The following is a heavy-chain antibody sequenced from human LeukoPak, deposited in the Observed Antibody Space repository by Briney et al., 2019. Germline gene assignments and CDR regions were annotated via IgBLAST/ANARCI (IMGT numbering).Heavy chain of an antibody. J-gene: IGHJ4*02. CDR1: GFTFSIYG. CDR2: KWYDGSNK. V-gene: IGHV3-33*06. Sequence: PGGSLRLSCAASGFTFSIYGMNWVRQAPDKALECVAVKWYDGSNKYYADAVKGRFTISRDNSKNTLYLQMDILRAEDTAVYYCAKDKEYNTSPLPPDYWGQGTLVTVSS. CDR3: AKDKEYNTSPLPPDY. D-gene: IGHD2/OR15-2a*01.